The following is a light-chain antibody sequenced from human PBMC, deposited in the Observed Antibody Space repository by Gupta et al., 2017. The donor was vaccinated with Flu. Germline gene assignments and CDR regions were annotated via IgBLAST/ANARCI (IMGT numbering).Light chain of an antibody. CDR3: QQYGSSRVA. CDR1: QSVSSSY. J-gene: IGKJ1*01. CDR2: GAS. V-gene: IGKV3-20*01. Sequence: ELVLTQSPGTLSLSPGERATLSCRASQSVSSSYLAWYQQKPGQAPRLLIYGASSRATGIPDRFSGSGSGTDFTLTISRLEPEDFAVYYCQQYGSSRVAFGQGTKVEIK.